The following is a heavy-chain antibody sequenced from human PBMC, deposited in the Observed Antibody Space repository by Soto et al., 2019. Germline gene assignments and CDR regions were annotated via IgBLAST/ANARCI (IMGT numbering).Heavy chain of an antibody. CDR3: ANEGREY. CDR2: VTGSGGTT. CDR1: GFTFRNLA. Sequence: EVQLLESGGGLVQPGGSLRLYCAASGFTFRNLAMSWVRPGPGKGLEWVSAVTGSGGTTFYADSVKGRFTISRDNSKHTLYLQMNSLRAEEPDVYYCANEGREYWGQGTLVTVSS. V-gene: IGHV3-23*01. J-gene: IGHJ4*02.